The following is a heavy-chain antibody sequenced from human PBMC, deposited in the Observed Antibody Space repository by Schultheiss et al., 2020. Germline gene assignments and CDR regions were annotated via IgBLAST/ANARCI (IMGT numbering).Heavy chain of an antibody. J-gene: IGHJ4*02. CDR2: ISGSGGST. CDR1: GCTLSRNY. D-gene: IGHD3-3*01. CDR3: AKSRFLEWRN. V-gene: IGHV3-23*01. Sequence: GGSLRLSCAASGCTLSRNYMVWVRQAPGKGLEWVSAISGSGGSTYYADSVKGRFTISRDNSKNTLYLQMNSLRAEDTAVYYCAKSRFLEWRNWGQGTLVTVSS.